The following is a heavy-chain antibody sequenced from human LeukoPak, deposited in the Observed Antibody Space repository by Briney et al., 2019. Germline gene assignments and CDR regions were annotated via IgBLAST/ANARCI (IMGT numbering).Heavy chain of an antibody. CDR3: ARDTDYYGSGRHGYFDH. J-gene: IGHJ1*01. Sequence: GGSLRLSCAASGFTFSSYGMHWVRQAPGKGLEWVAVISYDGSNKYYADSVKGRFTISRDNSKNTLHLQMNSLRVEDTAVYYCARDTDYYGSGRHGYFDHWGQGTLVTVSS. CDR1: GFTFSSYG. V-gene: IGHV3-30*03. D-gene: IGHD3-10*01. CDR2: ISYDGSNK.